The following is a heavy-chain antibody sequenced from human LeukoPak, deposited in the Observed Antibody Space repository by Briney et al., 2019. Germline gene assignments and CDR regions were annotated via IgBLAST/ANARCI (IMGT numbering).Heavy chain of an antibody. J-gene: IGHJ4*02. V-gene: IGHV4-30-2*01. D-gene: IGHD2-2*01. CDR1: GGSISSGGYY. CDR3: ARVYCSSTSCYADY. CDR2: IYHSGST. Sequence: MPSQTLSLTCTVSGGSISSGGYYWSWIRQPPGKGLEWIGYIYHSGSTYYNPSLKSRVTISVDRSKNQFSLKLSSVTAADTAVYYCARVYCSSTSCYADYWGQGTLVTVSS.